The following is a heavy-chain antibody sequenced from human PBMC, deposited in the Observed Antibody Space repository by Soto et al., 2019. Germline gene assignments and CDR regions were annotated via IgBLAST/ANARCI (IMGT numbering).Heavy chain of an antibody. Sequence: PWGSLRLSCAASGFTISNYGMHWVRQAPGKGLEWVAVISYDGTITYYADSVKGRFTISRDNSKNTPYLQMNSLRAEDTAVYYCAKEVVVAATNPFDPWGQGTLVTVSS. J-gene: IGHJ5*02. V-gene: IGHV3-30*18. CDR3: AKEVVVAATNPFDP. CDR2: ISYDGTIT. CDR1: GFTISNYG. D-gene: IGHD2-15*01.